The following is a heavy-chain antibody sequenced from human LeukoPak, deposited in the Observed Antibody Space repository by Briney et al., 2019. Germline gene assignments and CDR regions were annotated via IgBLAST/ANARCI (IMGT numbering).Heavy chain of an antibody. CDR1: GGYISSYY. V-gene: IGHV4-59*01. D-gene: IGHD3-10*01. Sequence: PSETLSLTSTVSGGYISSYYWSWIRQPPGKGLEWIGDIYYSGSTNYNPSLKSRVTISVDTSKNQFSLKLSSVTAADTAVYYCATRSSLGYYYYYMDVWGKGTTVTVSS. CDR2: IYYSGST. J-gene: IGHJ6*03. CDR3: ATRSSLGYYYYYMDV.